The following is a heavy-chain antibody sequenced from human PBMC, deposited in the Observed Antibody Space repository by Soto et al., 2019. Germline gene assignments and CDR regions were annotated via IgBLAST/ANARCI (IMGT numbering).Heavy chain of an antibody. Sequence: SETLSLTCTVSGGSISSYYWSWIRQPPGKGLEWIGYIYYSGSTNYNPSLKSRVTISVDTSKNQFSLKLSSVTAADTAVYHCARHLPQYCSGGSFLKRKKRASYLDFRDQGTLVTVFS. CDR2: IYYSGST. CDR3: ARHLPQYCSGGSFLKRKKRASYLDF. V-gene: IGHV4-59*08. J-gene: IGHJ4*02. CDR1: GGSISSYY. D-gene: IGHD2-15*01.